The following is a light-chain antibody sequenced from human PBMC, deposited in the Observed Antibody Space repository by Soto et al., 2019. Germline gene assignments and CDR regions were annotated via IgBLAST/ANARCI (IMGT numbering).Light chain of an antibody. CDR1: QGISNW. V-gene: IGKV1-12*01. CDR3: QQSNSFPFT. J-gene: IGKJ2*01. Sequence: DIQMTQSPSSVSASVGDRVTITCRVSQGISNWLAWYQQKPGKAPNLLIYGASNLQSGVPSRFSGSGSGTDFTLTISSLQPEDFATYYCQQSNSFPFTFGQGTRLDIK. CDR2: GAS.